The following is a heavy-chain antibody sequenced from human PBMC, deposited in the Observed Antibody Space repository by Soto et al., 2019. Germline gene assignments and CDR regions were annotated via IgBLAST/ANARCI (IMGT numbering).Heavy chain of an antibody. J-gene: IGHJ5*02. V-gene: IGHV3-21*01. CDR2: ISSSSSYI. D-gene: IGHD3-10*01. Sequence: GGSLRLSCAASGFTFSSYSMNWVRQAPGKGLEWVSSISSSSSYIYYADSVKGRFTISRDNAKNSLYLQMNSLRAEDTAVYYCARAKSITMVRVPFDPWGQGTLVTVSS. CDR3: ARAKSITMVRVPFDP. CDR1: GFTFSSYS.